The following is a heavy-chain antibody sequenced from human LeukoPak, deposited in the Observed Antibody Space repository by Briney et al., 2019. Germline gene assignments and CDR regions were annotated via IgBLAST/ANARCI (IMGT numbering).Heavy chain of an antibody. Sequence: GGSLRLSCEASGFTFSSYWMHWVRQAPGKGLVWVSRINSDGSSTSYADSVKGRFTISRDNAKKTLYLQMNSLRAEDTAVYYCASGAFDYYDSIIFGGQGTLVTVSS. CDR2: INSDGSST. V-gene: IGHV3-74*01. D-gene: IGHD3-22*01. CDR3: ASGAFDYYDSIIF. CDR1: GFTFSSYW. J-gene: IGHJ4*02.